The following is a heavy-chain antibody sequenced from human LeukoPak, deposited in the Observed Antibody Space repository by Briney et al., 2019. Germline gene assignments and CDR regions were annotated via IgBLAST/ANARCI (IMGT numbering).Heavy chain of an antibody. V-gene: IGHV4-39*02. Sequence: SPSETLSLTCTVSGGSISSSSYYWGWIRQPPGKGLEWIGSIYYSGSTYYNPSLKSRVTISVDTSKNQFSLKLSSVTAADTAVYYCARESETTVTTADAFDIWGQGTMVTVSS. D-gene: IGHD4-17*01. CDR1: GGSISSSSYY. CDR2: IYYSGST. CDR3: ARESETTVTTADAFDI. J-gene: IGHJ3*02.